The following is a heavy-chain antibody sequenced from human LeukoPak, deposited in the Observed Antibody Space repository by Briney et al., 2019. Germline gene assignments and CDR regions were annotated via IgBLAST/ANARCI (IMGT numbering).Heavy chain of an antibody. CDR2: MNPNSGNT. V-gene: IGHV1-8*01. Sequence: CMNPNSGNTGYAQKFQGRVTMTRNTSISTAYMELSSLRSEDTAVYFCARDLAIYYGSGTPAWGQGTLVTVSS. J-gene: IGHJ5*02. CDR3: ARDLAIYYGSGTPA. D-gene: IGHD3-10*01.